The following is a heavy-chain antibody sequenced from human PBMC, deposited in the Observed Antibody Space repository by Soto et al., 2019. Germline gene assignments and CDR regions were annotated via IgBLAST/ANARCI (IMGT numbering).Heavy chain of an antibody. CDR3: TRGLGTNGMDV. D-gene: IGHD7-27*01. CDR1: GYRFTTYG. J-gene: IGHJ6*02. CDR2: ISTYNGNT. Sequence: QVQLLQSGAEVKKPGASVKVSCKASGYRFTTYGITWVRLAPGQGLEWLGGISTYNGNTDYAQNLQDRVTMTPETSTSTAYTEVTSLTSDATAVYYCTRGLGTNGMDVWGQGTTVTVSS. V-gene: IGHV1-18*04.